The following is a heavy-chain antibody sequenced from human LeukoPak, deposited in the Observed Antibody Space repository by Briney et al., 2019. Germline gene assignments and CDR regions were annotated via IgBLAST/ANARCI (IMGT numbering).Heavy chain of an antibody. J-gene: IGHJ3*02. CDR1: GFTFSSYS. CDR3: AKDKSGGWELLRDHDAFDI. V-gene: IGHV3-48*01. CDR2: ISRSGSTI. Sequence: GGSLRLSCAASGFTFSSYSMNWVRQAPGKGLEWLSYISRSGSTIYYADSVKGRFTISRDNSKNTLYLQMNSLRAEDTALYYCAKDKSGGWELLRDHDAFDIWGQGTMVTVSS. D-gene: IGHD1-26*01.